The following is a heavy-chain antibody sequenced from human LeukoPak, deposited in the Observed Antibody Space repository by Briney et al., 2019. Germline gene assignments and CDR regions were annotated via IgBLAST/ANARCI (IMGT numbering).Heavy chain of an antibody. D-gene: IGHD2/OR15-2a*01. CDR2: ISSSGSTI. CDR1: GFTFSDYY. Sequence: GGSLRLSCAASGFTFSDYYMSWIRQAPGKGLEWGSYISSSGSTIYYADSVKGRFTISRDNAKNSLYLQMNSLRAEDTAVYYCAREIYYLSGGLWFDPWGQGTLVTVSS. J-gene: IGHJ5*02. CDR3: AREIYYLSGGLWFDP. V-gene: IGHV3-11*01.